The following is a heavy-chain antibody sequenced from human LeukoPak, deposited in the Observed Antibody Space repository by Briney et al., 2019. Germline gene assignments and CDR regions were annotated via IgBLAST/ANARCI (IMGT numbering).Heavy chain of an antibody. Sequence: PSETLSLTCAVSGYSISSGYYWGWIRQPPGKGLEWIGSIYHSGSTYYNPSLKSRVTISVDMSKNQFSLKLSSVTAADTAVYYCARGGYSSSWDYYYYYMDVWGKGTTVTVSS. CDR3: ARGGYSSSWDYYYYYMDV. CDR1: GYSISSGYY. CDR2: IYHSGST. V-gene: IGHV4-38-2*01. J-gene: IGHJ6*03. D-gene: IGHD6-13*01.